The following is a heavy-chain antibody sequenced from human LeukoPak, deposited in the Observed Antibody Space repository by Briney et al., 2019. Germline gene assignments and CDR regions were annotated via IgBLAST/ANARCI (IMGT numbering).Heavy chain of an antibody. CDR3: ARDQTGSLDC. D-gene: IGHD1-26*01. J-gene: IGHJ4*02. CDR2: IKQDGSTK. Sequence: AGGSLRLSCAASGFSFSNTWMAWVRQAPGKGLEWVANIKQDGSTKQYVDSVKGRFTISRDNAKNSLYLQMNSLRAEDTALYYCARDQTGSLDCWGQGTLVTVSS. V-gene: IGHV3-7*01. CDR1: GFSFSNTW.